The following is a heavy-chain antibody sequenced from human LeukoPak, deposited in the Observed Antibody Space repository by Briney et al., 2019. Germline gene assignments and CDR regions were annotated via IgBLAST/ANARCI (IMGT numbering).Heavy chain of an antibody. D-gene: IGHD3-10*01. Sequence: SETLSLTCTVSGGSISSYYWSWIRQPPGKGLEWIGYIYYSGSTNYNPSLKSRVTISVDTSKNQFSLKLSSVTAADTAVYYCARNFLWFGEFLYGMDVWGQGTTATVSS. J-gene: IGHJ6*02. CDR1: GGSISSYY. V-gene: IGHV4-59*08. CDR3: ARNFLWFGEFLYGMDV. CDR2: IYYSGST.